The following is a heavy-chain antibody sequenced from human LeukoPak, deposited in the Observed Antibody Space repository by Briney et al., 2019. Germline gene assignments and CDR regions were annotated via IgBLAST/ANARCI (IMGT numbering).Heavy chain of an antibody. J-gene: IGHJ3*02. CDR1: GFTFSSYG. CDR3: AKSRMHSTTHDAFDI. CDR2: ISGSGGST. V-gene: IGHV3-23*01. D-gene: IGHD6-13*01. Sequence: PGGSLRLSCAASGFTFSSYGMPWVRQAPGKGLEWVSAISGSGGSTYYADSVKGRFTISRDNSKNTLYLQMNSLRAEDTAVYYCAKSRMHSTTHDAFDIWGQGTMVTVSS.